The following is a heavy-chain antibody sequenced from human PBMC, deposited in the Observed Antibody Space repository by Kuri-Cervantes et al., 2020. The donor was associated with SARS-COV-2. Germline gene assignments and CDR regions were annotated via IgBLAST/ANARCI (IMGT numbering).Heavy chain of an antibody. Sequence: ASVKVSCKASGYTFTGYYMHWVRQAPGQGLEWMGWINPNSGGTNYAQKFQGRVTMTRDTSISTAYMELSRLRSDDTAVYYCARENLHHSSLPSKLKHYYYYYYMDVWGKGTTVTVSS. CDR1: GYTFTGYY. J-gene: IGHJ6*03. CDR2: INPNSGGT. V-gene: IGHV1-2*02. CDR3: ARENLHHSSLPSKLKHYYYYYYMDV. D-gene: IGHD6-19*01.